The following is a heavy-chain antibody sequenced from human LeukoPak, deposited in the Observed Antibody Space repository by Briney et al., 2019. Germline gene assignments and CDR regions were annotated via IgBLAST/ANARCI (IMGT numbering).Heavy chain of an antibody. V-gene: IGHV4-34*01. CDR2: INHSGST. J-gene: IGHJ5*02. CDR3: ARAWELPNSAWFDP. Sequence: SETLSLTCAVYGGSFSGYYWSWIRQPPGKGLEWIGEINHSGSTNYNPSLKSRVTISVDTSKNQFSLKLSSVTAADTAVYYCARAWELPNSAWFDPWGQGTLVTVSS. CDR1: GGSFSGYY. D-gene: IGHD1-26*01.